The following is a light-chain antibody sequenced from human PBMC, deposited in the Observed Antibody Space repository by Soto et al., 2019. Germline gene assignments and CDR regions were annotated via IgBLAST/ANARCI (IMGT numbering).Light chain of an antibody. J-gene: IGLJ3*02. CDR1: YSNIGSNY. Sequence: QLVLTQPPSASGTPGQRVTISCSGSYSNIGSNYVYWYQQLPGTAPKLLIYRVNQRPSGVPDRFSGSKSDTSASLVISGLRSEDEADYYCASWDDSLSGLWVFGGGTKLTVL. V-gene: IGLV1-47*01. CDR2: RVN. CDR3: ASWDDSLSGLWV.